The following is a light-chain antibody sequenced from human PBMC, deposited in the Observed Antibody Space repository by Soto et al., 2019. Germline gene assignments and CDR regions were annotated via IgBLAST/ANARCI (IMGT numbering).Light chain of an antibody. Sequence: DIVLTQSPATLSLSPGERATLSCRASQSVSSYLAWIQQKPGQAPRLLIYDTSNRATGIPPRFSGSGSGPDFTLTISSLEPEDFAVYYCQQRSNWLLTFGGGTKVEMK. CDR1: QSVSSY. J-gene: IGKJ4*01. V-gene: IGKV3-11*01. CDR3: QQRSNWLLT. CDR2: DTS.